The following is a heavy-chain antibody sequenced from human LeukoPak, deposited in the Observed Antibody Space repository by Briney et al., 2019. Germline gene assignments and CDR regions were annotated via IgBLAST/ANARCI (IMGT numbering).Heavy chain of an antibody. J-gene: IGHJ4*02. Sequence: GGSLRLSCAASGFTFSSYSMTWVRQAPGKGLEWVSYISSSSSYIYYADSVKGRFTISRDNAKNSLYLQMNSLRAEDTAVYYCARPLYYYDSSGYLDWGQGTLVTVSS. V-gene: IGHV3-21*05. CDR2: ISSSSSYI. D-gene: IGHD3-22*01. CDR1: GFTFSSYS. CDR3: ARPLYYYDSSGYLD.